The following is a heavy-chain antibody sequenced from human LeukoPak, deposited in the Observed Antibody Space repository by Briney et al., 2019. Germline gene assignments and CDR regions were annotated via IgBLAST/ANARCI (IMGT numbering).Heavy chain of an antibody. J-gene: IGHJ5*02. D-gene: IGHD3-10*01. CDR2: IYYSGST. CDR1: GGSISSGDYY. Sequence: ASETLPLTCTVSGGSISSGDYYWSWIRQPPGKGLEWIGYIYYSGSTYYNPSLKSRVTISVDTSKNQFSLKLSSVTAADTAVYYCARLPVGEENWFDPWGQGTLVTVSS. CDR3: ARLPVGEENWFDP. V-gene: IGHV4-30-4*08.